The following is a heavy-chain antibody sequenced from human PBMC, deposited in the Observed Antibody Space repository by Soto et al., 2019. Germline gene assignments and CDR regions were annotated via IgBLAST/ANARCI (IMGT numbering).Heavy chain of an antibody. V-gene: IGHV1-2*02. CDR2: INPNSGGT. D-gene: IGHD6-13*01. J-gene: IGHJ4*02. CDR1: GYTFTGHY. CDR3: AREYSSTWYPFDY. Sequence: ASVKVSCKASGYTFTGHYMHWVRQAPGQGFEWVGWINPNSGGTNYAQKFQGRVTMTRDTAISTAYMELSRLRSDDTAVYYCAREYSSTWYPFDYRGQGTQVTVS.